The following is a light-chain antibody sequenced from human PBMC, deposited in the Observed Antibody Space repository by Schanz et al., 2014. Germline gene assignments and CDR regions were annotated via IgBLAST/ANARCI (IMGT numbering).Light chain of an antibody. CDR1: SSDVGAYNF. V-gene: IGLV2-8*01. J-gene: IGLJ3*02. CDR3: CSYAGSSTWV. Sequence: QSALTQPPSASGSPGQSVTISCTGTSSDVGAYNFVSWYEQHPGKAPKLMINEVNKRPSGVPVRFSGSKSGNTASLTISGLQAEDEADYYCCSYAGSSTWVFGGGTKLTVL. CDR2: EVN.